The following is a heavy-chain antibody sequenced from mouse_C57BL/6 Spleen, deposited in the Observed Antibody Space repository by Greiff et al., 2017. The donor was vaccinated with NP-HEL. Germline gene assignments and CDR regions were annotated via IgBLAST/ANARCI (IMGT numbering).Heavy chain of an antibody. D-gene: IGHD2-5*01. V-gene: IGHV3-6*01. J-gene: IGHJ3*01. CDR3: ARSYYSNYDWFAY. CDR2: ISYDGSN. Sequence: EVQRVESGPGLVKPSQSLSLTCSVTGYSITSGYYWNWIRQFPGNKLEWMGYISYDGSNNYNPSLKNRISITRDTSKNQFFLKLNSVTTEDTATYYCARSYYSNYDWFAYWGQGTLVTVSA. CDR1: GYSITSGYY.